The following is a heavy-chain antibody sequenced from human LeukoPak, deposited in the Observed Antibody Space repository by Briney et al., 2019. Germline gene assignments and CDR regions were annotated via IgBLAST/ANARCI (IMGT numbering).Heavy chain of an antibody. V-gene: IGHV1-69*13. J-gene: IGHJ4*02. CDR3: ARGLAEHLDPPFDY. CDR2: IIPIFGTA. D-gene: IGHD3-3*02. CDR1: GGTFSSYA. Sequence: SVKVSCKASGGTFSSYAISWVRQAPGRGLEWMGGIIPIFGTANYAQKFQGRVTITADESTSTAYMELSSLRSEDTAVYYCARGLAEHLDPPFDYWGQGTLVTVSS.